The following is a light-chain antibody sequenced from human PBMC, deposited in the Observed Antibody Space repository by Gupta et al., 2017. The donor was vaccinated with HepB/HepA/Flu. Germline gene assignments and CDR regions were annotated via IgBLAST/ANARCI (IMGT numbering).Light chain of an antibody. Sequence: QSSLTQPASVSGSPAQSITISCTGTSSDVGGYNYVSWYQQHPGKAPRLMIYDVSNRPSRVSNRLSGSTSGNTAALTISGLQAEDEAAYYCSSYTSSSTLVVFGGGTKLTVL. J-gene: IGLJ2*01. V-gene: IGLV2-14*03. CDR2: DVS. CDR3: SSYTSSSTLVV. CDR1: SSDVGGYNY.